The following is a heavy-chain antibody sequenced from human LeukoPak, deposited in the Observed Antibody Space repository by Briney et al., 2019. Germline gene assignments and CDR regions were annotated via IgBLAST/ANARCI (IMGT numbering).Heavy chain of an antibody. CDR1: GFTFNNYG. D-gene: IGHD4-17*01. CDR3: ARDSDYGDGFDY. CDR2: IWFDGSNK. V-gene: IGHV3-33*01. Sequence: GRSLRLSCAASGFTFNNYGMHWVRQAPGKGLEWAAVIWFDGSNKYYADSVKGRFLLSRDNSLNTLYLQMNSLRAEDTAVYYCARDSDYGDGFDYWGQGALVTVSS. J-gene: IGHJ4*02.